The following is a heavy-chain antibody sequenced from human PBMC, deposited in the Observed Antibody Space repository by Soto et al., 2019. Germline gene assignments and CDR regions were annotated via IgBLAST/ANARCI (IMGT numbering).Heavy chain of an antibody. CDR3: ARDLWALDV. D-gene: IGHD3-10*01. J-gene: IGHJ6*02. V-gene: IGHV1-3*01. CDR2: ISAGNGNI. CDR1: GYIFSAYA. Sequence: ASVMVSCTASGYIFSAYAVHWVRQAPGQRLEWMGWISAGNGNIKYSQKFQGRVTITRVTSASYMELSSLRSEDTAVYYCARDLWALDVWGQGTTVNLSS.